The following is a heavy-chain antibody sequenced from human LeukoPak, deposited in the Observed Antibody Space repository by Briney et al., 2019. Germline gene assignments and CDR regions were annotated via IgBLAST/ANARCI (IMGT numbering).Heavy chain of an antibody. CDR1: VGSFSDYP. V-gene: IGHV1-69*13. Sequence: SVNVSCKASVGSFSDYPINWVRQAPGQGLEWLGGIIPKYSASNYAQAFQGGVTITADESTNTVYMEMSGLSPDDTAVYYCVRPDRIFGVPAAFDAWGQGTLVAVSS. CDR2: IIPKYSAS. CDR3: VRPDRIFGVPAAFDA. J-gene: IGHJ3*01. D-gene: IGHD3-3*02.